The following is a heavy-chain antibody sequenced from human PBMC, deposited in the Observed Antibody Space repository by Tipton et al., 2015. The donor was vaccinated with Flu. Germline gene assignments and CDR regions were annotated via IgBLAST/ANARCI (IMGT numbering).Heavy chain of an antibody. Sequence: QAQLVQSGAEVKKPGASVKVSCKASGYTFTSYGISWVRQAPGQGLEWMGWISAYNGNTNYAQKLQGRVTMTADTSTSTAYMELRSLRSDDTAVYYCARWGAVGATGEAGAFDIWGQGTMVTVSS. V-gene: IGHV1-18*01. CDR2: ISAYNGNT. CDR3: ARWGAVGATGEAGAFDI. CDR1: GYTFTSYG. J-gene: IGHJ3*02. D-gene: IGHD1-26*01.